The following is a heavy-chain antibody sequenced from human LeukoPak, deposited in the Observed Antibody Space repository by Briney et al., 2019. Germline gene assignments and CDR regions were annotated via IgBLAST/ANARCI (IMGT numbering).Heavy chain of an antibody. D-gene: IGHD7-27*01. CDR2: ISYDGSNK. CDR1: GFTFSSYG. J-gene: IGHJ4*02. Sequence: PGGSLRLSCAASGFTFSSYGMHWVRQAPGKGLEWVAVISYDGSNKYYADSVKGRFTISRDNSKNTLYLQMNSLRAEDTAVYYCAKDLGKTGEDYWGQGTLVTVSS. CDR3: AKDLGKTGEDY. V-gene: IGHV3-30*18.